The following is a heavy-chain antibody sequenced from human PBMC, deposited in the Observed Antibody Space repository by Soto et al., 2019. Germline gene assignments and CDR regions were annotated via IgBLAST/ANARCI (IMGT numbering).Heavy chain of an antibody. D-gene: IGHD2-21*01. Sequence: PSEILSLTCSASGASIRNYYWHWVRQLPGKGLEWIGYVYTPDYTRYNSSRKSRVTISVDTSKSQFSLRLNSVTAADTAVHYCVSSAGHAGDCFDYNGMDVWGKGTTVSVSS. CDR3: VSSAGHAGDCFDYNGMDV. J-gene: IGHJ6*01. CDR2: VYTPDYT. V-gene: IGHV4-4*08. CDR1: GASIRNYY.